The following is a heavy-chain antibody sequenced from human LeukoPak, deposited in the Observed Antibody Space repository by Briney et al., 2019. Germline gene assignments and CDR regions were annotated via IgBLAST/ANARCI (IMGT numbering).Heavy chain of an antibody. J-gene: IGHJ4*02. CDR1: GDSTSSYY. V-gene: IGHV4-4*07. CDR2: IYTSGST. Sequence: PSETLSLTCTVSGDSTSSYYGCWIRQPAEKGLEWIGHIYTSGSTNYYTSGSTDYNPSLKSRVTISLDRSKNQFSLKLSSVTAADTAVYYCAALLSGTYWYFDYWGQGALVTVSS. CDR3: AALLSGTYWYFDY. D-gene: IGHD1-26*01.